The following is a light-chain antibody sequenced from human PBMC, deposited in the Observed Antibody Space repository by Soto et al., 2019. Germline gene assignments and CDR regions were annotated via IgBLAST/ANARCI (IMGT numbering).Light chain of an antibody. CDR3: QQYNNWPPVT. CDR1: QSVSSN. Sequence: EIVMTQSPATLSGSRLEIATRSFMASQSVSSNLAWYQQKPGQAPRLLIYGASTRATGIPARFSGSGSGTEFTLTISSLQSEHFAVYYCQQYNNWPPVTFGPGTKVDIK. J-gene: IGKJ3*01. CDR2: GAS. V-gene: IGKV3-15*01.